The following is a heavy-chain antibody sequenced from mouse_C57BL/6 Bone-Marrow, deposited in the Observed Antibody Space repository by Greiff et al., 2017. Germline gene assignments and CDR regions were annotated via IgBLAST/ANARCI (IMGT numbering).Heavy chain of an antibody. CDR3: ARTCYDLRHYAMDY. CDR1: GYTFTDYN. CDR2: INPNNGGT. J-gene: IGHJ4*01. D-gene: IGHD1-1*01. V-gene: IGHV1-18*01. Sequence: EVQLQQSGPELVKPGASVKIPCKASGYTFTDYNLDWVKQSHGKSLEWIGDINPNNGGTSYKQKFKGKATLTVDKSSSTAYMDLRSLTSEDTAFYYMARTCYDLRHYAMDYWGQGTSVTVSS.